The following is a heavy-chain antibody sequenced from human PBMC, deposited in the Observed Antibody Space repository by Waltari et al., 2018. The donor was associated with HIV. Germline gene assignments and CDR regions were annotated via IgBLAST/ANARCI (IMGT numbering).Heavy chain of an antibody. J-gene: IGHJ4*02. Sequence: EVQLVESGGGLIQPGGSLRLSCAASGFTVSSNYMSWVRQAPGKGLEWVSVIYSGGSTYYADSVKGRFTISRDNSKNTLYLQMNSLRAEDTAVYYCARDGAYSYGGIDYWGQGTLVTVSS. CDR2: IYSGGST. V-gene: IGHV3-53*01. CDR1: GFTVSSNY. D-gene: IGHD5-18*01. CDR3: ARDGAYSYGGIDY.